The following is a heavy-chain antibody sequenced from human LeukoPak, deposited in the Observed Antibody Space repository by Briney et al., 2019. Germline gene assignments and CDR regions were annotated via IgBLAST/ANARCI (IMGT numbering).Heavy chain of an antibody. J-gene: IGHJ4*02. CDR1: GFTFSSYA. V-gene: IGHV3-23*01. CDR2: ISGSGGST. Sequence: PGGSLRLSCAASGFTFSSYAMSWVRQAPGKGVEWVSAISGSGGSTYYADSVKGRFTISRDNSKNTLYLQMNSLRAEDTAVYYCARKQHCSSTSCFTGFDYWGQGTLVTVSS. CDR3: ARKQHCSSTSCFTGFDY. D-gene: IGHD2-2*02.